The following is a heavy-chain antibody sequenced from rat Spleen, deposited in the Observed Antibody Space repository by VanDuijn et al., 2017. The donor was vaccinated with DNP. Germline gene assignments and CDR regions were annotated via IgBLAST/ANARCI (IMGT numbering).Heavy chain of an antibody. J-gene: IGHJ2*01. V-gene: IGHV3-1*01. D-gene: IGHD1-5*01. CDR2: ISYSGTT. CDR1: GFSISTNY. Sequence: EVQLQESGPGLVRPSQSLSLTCSVAGFSISTNYWGWIRKFPGNKMEWIGHISYSGTTSYHPSLKSRISITRDTSKNQFFLQLSSVTAEDTATYYCARWNIGTSTLDYWGQGVMVTVSS. CDR3: ARWNIGTSTLDY.